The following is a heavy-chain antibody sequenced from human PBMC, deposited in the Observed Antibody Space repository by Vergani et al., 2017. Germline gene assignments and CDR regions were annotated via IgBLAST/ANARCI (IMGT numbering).Heavy chain of an antibody. V-gene: IGHV3-33*01. Sequence: QVQLVESGGGVVQPGRSLRLSCAASGFTFSSYGMHWVRQAPGKGLEWVAVIWYDGSNKYYADSVKGRFTISRDNSKNTLYLQMNSLRAEDTAVYYCARDQGYGDYIDAFVIWGQGTMVTVSS. D-gene: IGHD4-17*01. CDR1: GFTFSSYG. CDR3: ARDQGYGDYIDAFVI. CDR2: IWYDGSNK. J-gene: IGHJ3*02.